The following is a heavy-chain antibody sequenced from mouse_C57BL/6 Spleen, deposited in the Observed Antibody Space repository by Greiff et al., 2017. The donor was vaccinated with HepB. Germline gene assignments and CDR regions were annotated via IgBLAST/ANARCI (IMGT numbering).Heavy chain of an antibody. CDR3: TTQLGYYAMDY. CDR2: IDPENGDP. J-gene: IGHJ4*01. Sequence: VQLQQSGAELVRPGASVKLSCTASGFNIKDDYMHWVKQRPEQGLEWIGWIDPENGDPEYASKFQGKATITADTSSNTAYLQLSSLTSEDTAVYYCTTQLGYYAMDYWGQGTSVTVSS. D-gene: IGHD4-1*02. CDR1: GFNIKDDY. V-gene: IGHV14-4*01.